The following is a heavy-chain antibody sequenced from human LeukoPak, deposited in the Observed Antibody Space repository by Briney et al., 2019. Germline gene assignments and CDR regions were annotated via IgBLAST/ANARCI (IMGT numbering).Heavy chain of an antibody. CDR1: GGSISSYY. CDR3: ARHLGLDAFDI. CDR2: IYYSGST. D-gene: IGHD3/OR15-3a*01. J-gene: IGHJ3*02. V-gene: IGHV4-59*08. Sequence: SETPSLTRPVPGGSISSYYWSWIRQPPGKGPEWIGYIYYSGSTNYNPSLKSRVTISVDTSKNQFSLKLSSVTAADTAVYYCARHLGLDAFDIWGQGTMVTVSS.